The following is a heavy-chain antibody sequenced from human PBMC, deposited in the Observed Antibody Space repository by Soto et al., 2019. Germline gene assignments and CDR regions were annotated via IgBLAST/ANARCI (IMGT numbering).Heavy chain of an antibody. CDR1: GFIFRSHG. J-gene: IGHJ4*02. V-gene: IGHV3-33*01. D-gene: IGHD3-10*01. Sequence: GGSLRLSCLASGFIFRSHGFHWVRQAPGKGLEWVADIWYDGSKRFYRDSVEGRFTISRDDSEDTLYLQMNGLKPEDTAVYYCARDLSRGSASDWGQGTLVTVSS. CDR2: IWYDGSKR. CDR3: ARDLSRGSASD.